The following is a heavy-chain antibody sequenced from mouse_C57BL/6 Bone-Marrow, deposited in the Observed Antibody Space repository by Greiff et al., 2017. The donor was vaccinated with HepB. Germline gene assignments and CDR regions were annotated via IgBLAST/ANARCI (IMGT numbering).Heavy chain of an antibody. Sequence: QVQLQQPGAELVKPGASVKLSCKASGYTFTSYWMHWVKQRPGQGLEWIGMIHPNSGSTNYNEKFKSKATLTVDTSSSTAYMQLSSLTSEDSAVYYCARRAYYSFDYWGQGTTLTVSS. CDR2: IHPNSGST. J-gene: IGHJ2*01. D-gene: IGHD2-12*01. V-gene: IGHV1-64*01. CDR1: GYTFTSYW. CDR3: ARRAYYSFDY.